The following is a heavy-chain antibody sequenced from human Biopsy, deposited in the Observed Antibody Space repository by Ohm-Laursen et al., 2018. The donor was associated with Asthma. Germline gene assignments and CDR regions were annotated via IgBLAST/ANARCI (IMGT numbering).Heavy chain of an antibody. Sequence: SLRLSCTAFGFTFSNFAIHWVRQAPGKGLEWVGVISKDASTQDYADSVKGRFTMARDNSKNTLDLQMNSLREEDTAVYYCVRDGTDDAFDIWGQGTVVSVSS. D-gene: IGHD1-1*01. V-gene: IGHV3-30*01. J-gene: IGHJ3*02. CDR3: VRDGTDDAFDI. CDR1: GFTFSNFA. CDR2: ISKDASTQ.